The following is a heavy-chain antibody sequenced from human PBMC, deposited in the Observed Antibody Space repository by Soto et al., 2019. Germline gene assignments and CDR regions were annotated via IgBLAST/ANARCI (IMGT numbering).Heavy chain of an antibody. CDR3: AHRRCTVRGVIAFDY. CDR2: IYWNDDK. D-gene: IGHD3-10*01. Sequence: SGPTLVNPTQTLTLTCTFSGFSLSTSGVGVGWIRQPPGKALEWLALIYWNDDKRYSPSLKSRLTITKDTSKNQVVLTMTNMDPVDTATYYCAHRRCTVRGVIAFDYWGQGTLVTVSS. J-gene: IGHJ4*02. CDR1: GFSLSTSGVG. V-gene: IGHV2-5*01.